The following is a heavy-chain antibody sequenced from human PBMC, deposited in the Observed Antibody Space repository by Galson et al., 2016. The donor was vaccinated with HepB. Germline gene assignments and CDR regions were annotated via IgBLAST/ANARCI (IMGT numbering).Heavy chain of an antibody. CDR2: IYYSGST. D-gene: IGHD3-9*01. V-gene: IGHV4-31*03. CDR3: ARDQGFRYLDWPDAFDI. Sequence: LSLTCTVSGGSISIGGHYWSWIRQHPGKGLEWIGNIYYSGSTSYNPSLKGRVTMSLDRSKNQLSLKLSSVTAADTAMYYCARDQGFRYLDWPDAFDIWGQGTRVTVSS. CDR1: GGSISIGGHY. J-gene: IGHJ3*02.